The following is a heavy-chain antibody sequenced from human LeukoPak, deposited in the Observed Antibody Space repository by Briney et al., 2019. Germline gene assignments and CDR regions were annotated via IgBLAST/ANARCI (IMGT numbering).Heavy chain of an antibody. V-gene: IGHV4-39*07. J-gene: IGHJ4*02. Sequence: SETLSLTCTVSGGSVSSSDYYWGWIRQPPGKGLEWIGTIYYSGSTYYNPSLKSRVTISVDTSKNQFSLKLSSVTAAGTAVYYCARSVKYNWNAHDYWGQGTLVTVSS. CDR1: GGSVSSSDYY. CDR3: ARSVKYNWNAHDY. D-gene: IGHD1-20*01. CDR2: IYYSGST.